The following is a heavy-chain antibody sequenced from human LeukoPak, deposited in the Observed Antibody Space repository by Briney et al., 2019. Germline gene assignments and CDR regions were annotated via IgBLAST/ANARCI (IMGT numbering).Heavy chain of an antibody. D-gene: IGHD3-3*01. V-gene: IGHV4-39*01. CDR3: ARHLQGAGGYYSPMDV. CDR2: IYYSGST. J-gene: IGHJ6*02. Sequence: SETLSLTCTVSGGSISSSHYYWGWIRQPPGKGLEWIVSIYYSGSTYYNPSFKSRVTISVDTSKNQYSLKLSSVTGADTAVYYCARHLQGAGGYYSPMDVWGQGTTVTV. CDR1: GGSISSSHYY.